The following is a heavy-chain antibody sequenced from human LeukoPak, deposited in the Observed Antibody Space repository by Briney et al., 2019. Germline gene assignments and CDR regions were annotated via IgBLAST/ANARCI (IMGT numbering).Heavy chain of an antibody. CDR2: INQNGSDK. CDR1: GFTFSSYG. Sequence: GGSLRLSCAASGFTFSSYGMHWVRQAPGKGLEWVANINQNGSDKYYVDSVKGRFTISRDNAKNSLYLQMSSLRAEDTAVYYCATGPQWFGELFCDYWGQGTLVTVSS. D-gene: IGHD3-10*01. CDR3: ATGPQWFGELFCDY. V-gene: IGHV3-7*01. J-gene: IGHJ4*02.